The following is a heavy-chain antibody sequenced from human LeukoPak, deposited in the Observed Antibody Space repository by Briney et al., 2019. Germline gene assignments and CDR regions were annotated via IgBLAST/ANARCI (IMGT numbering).Heavy chain of an antibody. CDR1: GFTFSSYA. D-gene: IGHD1-1*01. Sequence: GGSLRLSCAASGFTFSSYAMHWVRQAPGKGLEWVAVISYDGSNKYYADSVKGRFTISRDNSKNTLYLQMNSLRPEDTAMYYCARGTGTAFDYWGLGTLVTVSS. CDR3: ARGTGTAFDY. V-gene: IGHV3-30*04. CDR2: ISYDGSNK. J-gene: IGHJ4*02.